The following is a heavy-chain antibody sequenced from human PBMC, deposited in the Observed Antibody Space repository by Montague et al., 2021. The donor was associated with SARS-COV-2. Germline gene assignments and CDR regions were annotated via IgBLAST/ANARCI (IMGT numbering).Heavy chain of an antibody. CDR3: AREYTVDCYFDL. CDR1: GGSISSSSYY. V-gene: IGHV4-39*02. Sequence: SETLSLTCTVSGGSISSSSYYWGWIRQPAGKGPEWIGRIYYGGTTFYNPSPRSRVTMSVDTSKNQCSLSLSSVTAADTAVFYCAREYTVDCYFDLWGRGTLVTVSS. J-gene: IGHJ2*01. CDR2: IYYGGTT. D-gene: IGHD2-15*01.